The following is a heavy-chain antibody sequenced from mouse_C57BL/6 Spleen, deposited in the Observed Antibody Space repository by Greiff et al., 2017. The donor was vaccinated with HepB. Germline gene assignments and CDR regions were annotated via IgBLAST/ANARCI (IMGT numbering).Heavy chain of an antibody. CDR1: GYTFTDYY. CDR3: ARSVYYGSSFAD. J-gene: IGHJ3*01. V-gene: IGHV1-26*01. CDR2: INPNNGGT. D-gene: IGHD1-1*01. Sequence: EVQLQQSGPELVKPGASVKISCKASGYTFTDYYMNWVKQSHGKSLEWIGDINPNNGGTSYNQKFKGKATLTVDKSSSTAYMELRSLTSEDSAVYDCARSVYYGSSFADWGQGTLVTVSA.